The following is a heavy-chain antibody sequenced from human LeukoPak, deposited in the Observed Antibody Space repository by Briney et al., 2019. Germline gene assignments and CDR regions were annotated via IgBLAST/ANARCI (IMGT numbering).Heavy chain of an antibody. D-gene: IGHD6-13*01. V-gene: IGHV4-39*01. CDR3: ASYSSSTWYGLDY. CDR2: IYYSGST. CDR1: GGSISSSSYY. J-gene: IGHJ4*02. Sequence: SETLSLTCTVSGGSISSSSYYWGWIRQPPGKGLEWIGSIYYSGSTYYNPSLKSRVTISVDTSKNQFSLKLSSVTAADTAVYYCASYSSSTWYGLDYWGQGTLVTVSS.